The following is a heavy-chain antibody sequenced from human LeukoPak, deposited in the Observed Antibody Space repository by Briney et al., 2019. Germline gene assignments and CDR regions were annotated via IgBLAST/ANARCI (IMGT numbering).Heavy chain of an antibody. CDR3: ARRVIMSATGVPDTWLDP. J-gene: IGHJ5*02. Sequence: PSETLSLTCTVSSGSISNYDWNGIRQPPGKGLEWVGHISYSGGTKNNPSLQSRVPISIDTSKNQFSLNLSSVTAADTAVYYCARRVIMSATGVPDTWLDPWGQGILVTVSS. D-gene: IGHD2-8*02. CDR1: SGSISNYD. V-gene: IGHV4-59*08. CDR2: ISYSGGT.